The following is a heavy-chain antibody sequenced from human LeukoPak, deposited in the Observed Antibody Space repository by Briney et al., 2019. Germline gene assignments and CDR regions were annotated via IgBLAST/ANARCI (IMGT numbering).Heavy chain of an antibody. Sequence: GASVKVSCKASGGTFSSYAISWVRQAPGQGLEWMGGIIPIFGTANYAQKFQGRVTMTRDTSTSTVYMELSSLRSEDTAVYYCARVPRDGYNEYGVWGKGTTVTVSS. J-gene: IGHJ6*04. V-gene: IGHV1-69*05. CDR1: GGTFSSYA. CDR3: ARVPRDGYNEYGV. D-gene: IGHD5-24*01. CDR2: IIPIFGTA.